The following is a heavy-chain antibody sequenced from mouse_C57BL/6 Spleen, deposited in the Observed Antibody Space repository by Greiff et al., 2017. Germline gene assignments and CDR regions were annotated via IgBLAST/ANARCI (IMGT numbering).Heavy chain of an antibody. D-gene: IGHD3-2*02. CDR3: ARQTAQATSWFAY. CDR1: GYTFTDYY. Sequence: EVQLQQSGPVLVKPGASVKMSCKASGYTFTDYYMTWVKQSHGKSLEWIGVINPYNGGTSYNQKFKGKATLTVDKSSSTAYMELNSLTSEDSAVYYCARQTAQATSWFAYWGQGTLVTVSA. CDR2: INPYNGGT. J-gene: IGHJ3*01. V-gene: IGHV1-19*01.